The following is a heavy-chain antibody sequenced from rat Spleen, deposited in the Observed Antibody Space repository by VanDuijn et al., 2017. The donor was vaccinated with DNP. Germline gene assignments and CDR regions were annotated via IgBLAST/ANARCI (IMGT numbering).Heavy chain of an antibody. V-gene: IGHV3-1*01. CDR3: ARWTRYFDY. Sequence: EVQLQESGPGLVKPSQSLSLTCSVTGYSITSNYWGWIRQFPGNKMEYIGHISYSGRTDYNPSLKSRISITRDTSRNHFFLHSISVTTEDTATYYCARWTRYFDYWGQGVMVTVSS. CDR1: GYSITSNY. D-gene: IGHD1-7*01. CDR2: ISYSGRT. J-gene: IGHJ2*01.